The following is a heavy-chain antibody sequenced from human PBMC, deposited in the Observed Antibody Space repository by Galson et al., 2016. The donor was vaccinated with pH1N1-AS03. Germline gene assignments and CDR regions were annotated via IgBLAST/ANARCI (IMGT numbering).Heavy chain of an antibody. CDR1: GGSISTSSYY. J-gene: IGHJ1*01. CDR3: AKEATVPL. V-gene: IGHV4-39*07. CDR2: VSQSGNT. Sequence: ETLSLTCSVSGGSISTSSYYWGWIRQPPGTGLEWIGTVSQSGNTYFNPSLKSRVTISIDTSKNQFSLRLNSVTSAGTAVYYCAKEATVPLWGQGTLVTVAS.